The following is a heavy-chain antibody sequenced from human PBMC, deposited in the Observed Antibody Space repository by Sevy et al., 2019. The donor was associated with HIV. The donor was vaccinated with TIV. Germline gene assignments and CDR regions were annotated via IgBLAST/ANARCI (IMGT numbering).Heavy chain of an antibody. V-gene: IGHV3-23*01. Sequence: GGSLRLSCAASGFTFSSYAMSWVRQAPGKGLEWVSAISGSGGSTYYADSVKGRFTISRDNSKNTLYLQMNSLRAEDTAVYYCAGSLVDFWSGYYADYYYYYYMDVWGKGTTVTVSS. CDR2: ISGSGGST. D-gene: IGHD3-3*01. CDR1: GFTFSSYA. J-gene: IGHJ6*03. CDR3: AGSLVDFWSGYYADYYYYYYMDV.